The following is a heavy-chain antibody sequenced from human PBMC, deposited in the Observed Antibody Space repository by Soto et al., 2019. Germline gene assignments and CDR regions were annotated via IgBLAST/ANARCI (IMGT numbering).Heavy chain of an antibody. D-gene: IGHD5-12*01. CDR1: GYTFTGYY. CDR3: ARASGYSGYYYFDY. Sequence: GASVKVSCKASGYTFTGYYMHWVRQAPGQGLEWMGWINPNSGGTNYAQKLQGRVTMTRDTSISTAYMELSRLRSDDTAVYYCARASGYSGYYYFDYWGQGTLVTVSS. V-gene: IGHV1-2*02. J-gene: IGHJ4*02. CDR2: INPNSGGT.